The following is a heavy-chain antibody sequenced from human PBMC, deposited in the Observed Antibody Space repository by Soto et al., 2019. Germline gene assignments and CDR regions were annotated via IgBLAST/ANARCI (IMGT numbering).Heavy chain of an antibody. V-gene: IGHV4-59*08. CDR3: ARGTHSSFLVIRSRGRSIDS. CDR2: MYYGGRT. J-gene: IGHJ5*01. Sequence: TSTVYGDSISSYYWSCIGQPPGKGLEWIGYMYYGGRTNYNPSLKSRVTISVDTSKMQVSLKLSYVTAADTAVYFCARGTHSSFLVIRSRGRSIDS. D-gene: IGHD2-15*01. CDR1: GDSISSYY.